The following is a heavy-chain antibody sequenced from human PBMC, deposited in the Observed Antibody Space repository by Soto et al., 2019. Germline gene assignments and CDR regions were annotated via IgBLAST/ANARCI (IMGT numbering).Heavy chain of an antibody. J-gene: IGHJ4*02. V-gene: IGHV3-23*01. Sequence: GSLRLSCEASGFTFSDFGMSWVRQIPGKGLEWVSTVNNDGRNTHYADSVEGRFTISRDNSKNTLYLQMGSLRAEDTAIYYCAKDAGNEESLFDYWGQGTLVTVSS. CDR3: AKDAGNEESLFDY. CDR2: VNNDGRNT. CDR1: GFTFSDFG.